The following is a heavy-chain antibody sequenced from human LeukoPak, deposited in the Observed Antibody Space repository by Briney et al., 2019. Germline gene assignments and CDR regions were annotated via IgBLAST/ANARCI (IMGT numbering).Heavy chain of an antibody. D-gene: IGHD1-26*01. Sequence: ASVKVSCKASGYTFTSYAMHWVRQAPGQRLEWMGWINAGNGNTKYSQKFQGRVTITRDTSASTAYMELSSLRSEDTAVYYCARSFPLYSGSYYLDYWGQGTLVTVSS. J-gene: IGHJ4*02. CDR2: INAGNGNT. CDR1: GYTFTSYA. V-gene: IGHV1-3*01. CDR3: ARSFPLYSGSYYLDY.